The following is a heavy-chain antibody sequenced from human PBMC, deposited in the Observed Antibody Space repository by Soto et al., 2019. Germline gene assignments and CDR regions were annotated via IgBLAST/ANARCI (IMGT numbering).Heavy chain of an antibody. J-gene: IGHJ4*02. Sequence: GGSLRLSCTASGFTFDDYGMHWVRQAPGKGLEWVAVMSFDGSYKYYADSVKDRFTISRDNSRNTLSLQVDSLRPEDTAVYYCAKDQGYQNFWSGSGIDYWGQGTLVTVSS. CDR3: AKDQGYQNFWSGSGIDY. D-gene: IGHD3-3*01. V-gene: IGHV3-30*18. CDR1: GFTFDDYG. CDR2: MSFDGSYK.